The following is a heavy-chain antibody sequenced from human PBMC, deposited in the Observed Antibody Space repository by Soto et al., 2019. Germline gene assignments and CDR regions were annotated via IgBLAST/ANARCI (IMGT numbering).Heavy chain of an antibody. Sequence: ASETLSLTCAVYGGFLSESYWTWIRQPPGKGLEWIGEINHVGGTNYNPSLKSRVTMSVDTSQNQFSLRLISVTAADTAMYFCVRIRYQLPSSVLWLDPWGQGTPVTVSS. CDR3: VRIRYQLPSSVLWLDP. V-gene: IGHV4-34*01. CDR2: INHVGGT. CDR1: GGFLSESY. J-gene: IGHJ5*02. D-gene: IGHD3-16*01.